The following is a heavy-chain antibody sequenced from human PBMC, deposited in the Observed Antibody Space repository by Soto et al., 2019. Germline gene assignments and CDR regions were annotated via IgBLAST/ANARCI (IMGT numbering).Heavy chain of an antibody. Sequence: ASETLSLTCAVYGGFLSESYWTWIRQPPGKGLEWIGEINHVGGTNYNPSLKSRVTMSVDTSQNQFSLRLISVTAADTAMYFCVRIRYQLPSSVLWLDPWGQGTPVTVSS. CDR3: VRIRYQLPSSVLWLDP. V-gene: IGHV4-34*01. CDR2: INHVGGT. CDR1: GGFLSESY. J-gene: IGHJ5*02. D-gene: IGHD3-16*01.